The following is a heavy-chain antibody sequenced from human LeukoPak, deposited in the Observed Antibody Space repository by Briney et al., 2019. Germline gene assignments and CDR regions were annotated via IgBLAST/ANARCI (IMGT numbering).Heavy chain of an antibody. Sequence: GGSLRLSCAASGFTVSSNYMTWVRQAPGKGREWVSVIYSGGSTYYADSVKGRFTISRDNSKNTLYLQMNSLRAEDTAVYYCASGITGTNNWFDPWGQGTLVTVSS. CDR3: ASGITGTNNWFDP. V-gene: IGHV3-66*02. CDR1: GFTVSSNY. J-gene: IGHJ5*02. D-gene: IGHD1-20*01. CDR2: IYSGGST.